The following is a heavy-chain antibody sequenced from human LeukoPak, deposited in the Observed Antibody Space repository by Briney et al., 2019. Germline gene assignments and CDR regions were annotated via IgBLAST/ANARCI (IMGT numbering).Heavy chain of an antibody. J-gene: IGHJ4*02. CDR1: GFTVSSNY. Sequence: GGSLRLSCAASGFTVSSNYMNWVRQAPGKGLEWVSVIYGGGNIYYADSVKGRFTISRDNSKNTLYLQMNSLRAEDTAVYYCARGAGYNYPYYFDYWGQGTLDTVSS. V-gene: IGHV3-53*01. CDR3: ARGAGYNYPYYFDY. CDR2: IYGGGNI. D-gene: IGHD5-24*01.